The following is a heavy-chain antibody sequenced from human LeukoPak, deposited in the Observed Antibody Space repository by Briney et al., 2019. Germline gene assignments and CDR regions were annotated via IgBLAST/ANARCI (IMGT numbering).Heavy chain of an antibody. J-gene: IGHJ4*02. CDR1: GGTFSSYT. Sequence: GASVTVSCKASGGTFSSYTISWVRQAPGQRLEWMGRSIPILGIANYAQKFQGRVTITADKSTSTAYMELSSLRSEDTAVYYCAREVGTYYDILTGSTGDWGQGTLVTVSS. D-gene: IGHD3-9*01. V-gene: IGHV1-69*04. CDR2: SIPILGIA. CDR3: AREVGTYYDILTGSTGD.